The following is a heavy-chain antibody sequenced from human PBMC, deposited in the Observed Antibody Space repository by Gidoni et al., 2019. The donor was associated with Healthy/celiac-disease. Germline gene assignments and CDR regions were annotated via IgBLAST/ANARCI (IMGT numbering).Heavy chain of an antibody. CDR3: ARVLGGSFTVGY. J-gene: IGHJ4*02. D-gene: IGHD1-26*01. CDR2: SSSSGSTI. Sequence: EVQLVESGGGLVQPGGSLILSCAASGFPFSSYEMNWVRQAPGKGLEWVSDSSSSGSTIYYADSVKSRFTISRDNAKNSLYLQMNSLRAEDTAVYYCARVLGGSFTVGYWGQGTLVTVSS. CDR1: GFPFSSYE. V-gene: IGHV3-48*03.